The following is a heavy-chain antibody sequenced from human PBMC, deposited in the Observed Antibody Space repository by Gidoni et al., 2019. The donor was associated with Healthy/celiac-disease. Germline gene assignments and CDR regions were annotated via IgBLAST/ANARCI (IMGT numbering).Heavy chain of an antibody. Sequence: QVQLVQSGAEVKKPGASVKVSCKASGYTFTSYYMHWVRQAPGQGLGWMGIINPSGGSTSYAQKFQGRVTMTRDTSTSTVYMELSSLRSEDTAVYYCARGSYSSGWAPLGSLDYWGQGTLVTVSS. CDR3: ARGSYSSGWAPLGSLDY. J-gene: IGHJ4*02. CDR2: INPSGGST. CDR1: GYTFTSYY. V-gene: IGHV1-46*01. D-gene: IGHD6-19*01.